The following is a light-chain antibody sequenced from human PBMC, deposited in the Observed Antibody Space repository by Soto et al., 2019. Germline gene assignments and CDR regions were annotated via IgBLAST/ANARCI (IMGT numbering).Light chain of an antibody. J-gene: IGLJ2*01. CDR1: GSNIGSNY. CDR2: RNN. V-gene: IGLV1-47*01. Sequence: QSVLTQPPSASGTPGQRVTISCSGSGSNIGSNYVYWYQQLPGTAPKLLIYRNNQRPSGVPDRFSGSKSGTSASLAISGLRSEDEADYYGADWDDGLSGHVVFGGGTKLTVL. CDR3: ADWDDGLSGHVV.